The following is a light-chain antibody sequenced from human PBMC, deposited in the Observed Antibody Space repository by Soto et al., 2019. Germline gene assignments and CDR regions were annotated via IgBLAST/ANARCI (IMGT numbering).Light chain of an antibody. CDR2: LNSDGSH. V-gene: IGLV4-69*01. Sequence: LVLTQSPSASASLGASVKLTCTLSSGHSSYAIAWHQQQPEKGPRYLMKLNSDGSHNKGDGIPDRFSGSSSGAERYLTISSLQSEDEADYYCQTWNTGTHVVFGGGTKLTVL. J-gene: IGLJ2*01. CDR1: SGHSSYA. CDR3: QTWNTGTHVV.